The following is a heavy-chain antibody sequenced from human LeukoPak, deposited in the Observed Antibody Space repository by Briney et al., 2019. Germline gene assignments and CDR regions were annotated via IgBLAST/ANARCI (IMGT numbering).Heavy chain of an antibody. CDR3: ASYLLIYDILTGFSRPYYYYGMDV. D-gene: IGHD3-9*01. CDR2: VNPNSGGT. Sequence: ASVKVSCKASGYTFTGYYMHWVRQAPGQGLEWMGWVNPNSGGTNYAQNFQGRVTMTRETYISTAYMELRRLRSDDTAVYYCASYLLIYDILTGFSRPYYYYGMDVWGQGTTVTVSS. V-gene: IGHV1-2*02. J-gene: IGHJ6*02. CDR1: GYTFTGYY.